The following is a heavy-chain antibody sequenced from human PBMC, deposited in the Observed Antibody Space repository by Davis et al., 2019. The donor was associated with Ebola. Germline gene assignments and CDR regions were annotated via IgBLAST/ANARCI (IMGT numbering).Heavy chain of an antibody. V-gene: IGHV3-48*02. CDR3: ARDLEGGGGYDRRMGGWYYYYYGMDV. CDR2: IGSDT. J-gene: IGHJ6*02. D-gene: IGHD5-12*01. Sequence: GESLKISCAASGFTFSTYNMDWVRQAPGKGLEWVANIGSDTHYADSVKGRFTISRDNAKNSLYLQMNSLRDEDTAVYYCARDLEGGGGYDRRMGGWYYYYYGMDVWGQGTTVTVSS. CDR1: GFTFSTYN.